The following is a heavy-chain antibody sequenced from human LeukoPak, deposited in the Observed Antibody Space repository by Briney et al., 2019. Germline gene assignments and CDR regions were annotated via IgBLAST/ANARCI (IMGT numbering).Heavy chain of an antibody. CDR3: AVGYYFDC. Sequence: SETLSLTCAVYGGSFSGYYWSWIRQPPGKGLEWIGEINHSGSTNYNPSLKSRVTISVDTSKNQFSLKLSSVTAADTAVYYCAVGYYFDCWGQGTLVTVSS. CDR1: GGSFSGYY. V-gene: IGHV4-34*01. D-gene: IGHD1-26*01. J-gene: IGHJ4*02. CDR2: INHSGST.